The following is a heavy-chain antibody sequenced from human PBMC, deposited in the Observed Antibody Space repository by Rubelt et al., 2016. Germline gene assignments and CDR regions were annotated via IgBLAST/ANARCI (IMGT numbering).Heavy chain of an antibody. Sequence: QVQLQQWGAGLLKPSETLSLTCAVYGGSFSGYYWSWIRQPPGKGLEWIGSIYYSGSTYYNPSLKSRVTISVDTSKNRFSRMWAVRTAGETSGDDGAGAPATVPEIVVDGFDIWGQGTMVTVSS. D-gene: IGHD2-21*01. CDR3: AGAPATVPEIVVDGFDI. V-gene: IGHV4-34*01. CDR1: GGSFSGYY. J-gene: IGHJ3*02. CDR2: IYYSGST.